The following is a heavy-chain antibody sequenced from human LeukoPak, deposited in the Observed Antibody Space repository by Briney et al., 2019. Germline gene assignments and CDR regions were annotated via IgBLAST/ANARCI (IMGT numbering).Heavy chain of an antibody. CDR2: INPNSGGT. Sequence: ASVKVSCKASGYTFTGYYMHWVLQAPGQGLEWMGWINPNSGGTNYAQKFQGRVTMTRDTSISTAYMELSRLRSDDTAVYYCARENSQRYYDFWSGYTNWFDPWGQGTLVTVSS. J-gene: IGHJ5*02. D-gene: IGHD3-3*01. CDR1: GYTFTGYY. V-gene: IGHV1-2*02. CDR3: ARENSQRYYDFWSGYTNWFDP.